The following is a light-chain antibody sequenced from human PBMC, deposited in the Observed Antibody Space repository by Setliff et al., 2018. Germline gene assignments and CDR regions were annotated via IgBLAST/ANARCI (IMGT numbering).Light chain of an antibody. CDR1: SSNLGAGFT. Sequence: QSVLTQPPSVSGAPGQRVTISCTGSSSNLGAGFTAHWYQVLPGTAPKLLIYSNNFRPSGVPDRFSGSKSGTSASLAITGLQSEDEADYYCQSYGGGLNGYVFGTGTKVTVL. CDR3: QSYGGGLNGYV. V-gene: IGLV1-40*01. CDR2: SNN. J-gene: IGLJ1*01.